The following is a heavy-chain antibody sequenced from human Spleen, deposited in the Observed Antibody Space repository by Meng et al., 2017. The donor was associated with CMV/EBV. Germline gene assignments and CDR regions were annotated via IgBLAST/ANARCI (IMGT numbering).Heavy chain of an antibody. Sequence: GSLRLSCAVYGGSLSHYFWNWIRQPPGKGLEWIGEIDDSGTKNFNPSLKSRVSISVDTSKNQISLKVTSMTAADAAVYYCARASHCNSFSCSLLRADYYYGVDLWGQGTTVTVSS. V-gene: IGHV4-34*01. J-gene: IGHJ6*02. D-gene: IGHD2/OR15-2a*01. CDR3: ARASHCNSFSCSLLRADYYYGVDL. CDR2: IDDSGTK. CDR1: GGSLSHYF.